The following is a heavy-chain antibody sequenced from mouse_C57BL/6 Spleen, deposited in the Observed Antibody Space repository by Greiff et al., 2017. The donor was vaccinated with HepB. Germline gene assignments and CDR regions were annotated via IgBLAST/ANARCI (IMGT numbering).Heavy chain of an antibody. D-gene: IGHD1-1*01. CDR1: GYSITSGYY. J-gene: IGHJ4*01. Sequence: EVKLQESGPGLVKPSQSLSLTCSVTGYSITSGYYWNWIRQFPGNKLEWMGYISYDGSNNYNPSLKNRISITRDTSKNQFFLKLNSVTTEDTATYYCAREEDLVTTVVASGDYWGQGTSVTVSS. V-gene: IGHV3-6*01. CDR3: AREEDLVTTVVASGDY. CDR2: ISYDGSN.